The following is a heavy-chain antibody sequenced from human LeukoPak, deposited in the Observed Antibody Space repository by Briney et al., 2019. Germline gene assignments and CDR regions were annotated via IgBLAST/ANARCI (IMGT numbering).Heavy chain of an antibody. Sequence: PGGSLRLSCAASGFIFSSHGMNWVRQAPGKGLEWVSGIRPGGDMTYYADSVKGRFTISRDNYKNTVYLQMDSLRFEDAAVYYCAQDDAWGRYKHWGQGTLVTVSS. CDR3: AQDDAWGRYKH. CDR2: IRPGGDMT. D-gene: IGHD3-16*01. V-gene: IGHV3-23*01. J-gene: IGHJ1*01. CDR1: GFIFSSHG.